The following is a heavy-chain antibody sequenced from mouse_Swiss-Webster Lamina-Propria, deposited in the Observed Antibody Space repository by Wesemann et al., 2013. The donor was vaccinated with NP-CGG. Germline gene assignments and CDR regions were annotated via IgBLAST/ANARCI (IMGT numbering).Heavy chain of an antibody. Sequence: GLEWIGVINPGSGGTNYNEKFKGKATLTADKSSSTAYMQLSSLTSDDSAVYFCARDYYGSSHNFDYWGQGTTLTVSS. CDR2: INPGSGGT. CDR3: ARDYYGSSHNFDY. V-gene: IGHV1-54*03. D-gene: IGHD1-1*01. J-gene: IGHJ2*01.